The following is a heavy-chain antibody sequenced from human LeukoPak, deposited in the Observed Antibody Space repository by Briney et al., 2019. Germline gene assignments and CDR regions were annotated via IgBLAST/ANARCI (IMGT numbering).Heavy chain of an antibody. CDR2: IRYDGSNK. CDR3: AKDLFPVVPAAKLDY. CDR1: GFTFSSYG. Sequence: PGGSLRLSCAASGFTFSSYGMHWVRQAPGKGLEWVAFIRYDGSNKYYADSVKGRFTISRDNSKNTLYLQMNSLRAEDTAVYYCAKDLFPVVPAAKLDYWGQGTLVTVSS. D-gene: IGHD2-2*01. V-gene: IGHV3-30*02. J-gene: IGHJ4*02.